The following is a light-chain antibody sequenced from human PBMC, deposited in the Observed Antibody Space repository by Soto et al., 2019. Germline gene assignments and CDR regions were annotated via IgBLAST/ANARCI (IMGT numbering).Light chain of an antibody. CDR1: QSVSS. Sequence: EIVMKQSPATLSVYQGDRATLSCRASQSVSSIAWYQHKPGQPPRLLIYGASRRATNIPARFSGGGSDTEFTLTISTLQSEDFAVYYCQYYDNWRLSFGGGTNVDVK. V-gene: IGKV3-15*01. CDR2: GAS. J-gene: IGKJ4*01. CDR3: QYYDNWRLS.